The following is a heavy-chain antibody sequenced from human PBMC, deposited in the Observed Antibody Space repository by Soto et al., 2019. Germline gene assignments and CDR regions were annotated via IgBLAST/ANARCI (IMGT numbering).Heavy chain of an antibody. Sequence: SETLSLTCTVSGGSVSGYYWSWIRQPAGKGLEWIGRIYSSGSSNYNPSLNSRPTMSVDTSKNQFSLKLSSLTVADTAVYFCARDNGLAVAGTWGFDFWGQGTLVTVSS. V-gene: IGHV4-4*07. CDR1: GGSVSGYY. CDR2: IYSSGSS. J-gene: IGHJ4*02. CDR3: ARDNGLAVAGTWGFDF. D-gene: IGHD6-19*01.